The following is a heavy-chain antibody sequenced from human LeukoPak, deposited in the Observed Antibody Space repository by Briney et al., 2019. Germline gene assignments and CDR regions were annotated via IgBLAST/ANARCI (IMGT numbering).Heavy chain of an antibody. CDR3: ARDTDSSGFGY. CDR2: ISSSSSYI. J-gene: IGHJ4*02. CDR1: GFTFRSYS. Sequence: GGSLRLSCAASGFTFRSYSMNWVRQAPGKGLEWVSSISSSSSYIYYADSVKGRFTISRDNAKNSLYLQMNSLRAENTAVYYCARDTDSSGFGYWGQGTLVTVSS. D-gene: IGHD6-19*01. V-gene: IGHV3-21*01.